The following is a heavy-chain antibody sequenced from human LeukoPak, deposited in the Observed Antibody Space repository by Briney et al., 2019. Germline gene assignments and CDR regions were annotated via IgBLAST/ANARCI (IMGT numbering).Heavy chain of an antibody. D-gene: IGHD4-17*01. J-gene: IGHJ4*02. CDR2: IWYDGSNK. V-gene: IGHV3-33*01. CDR3: ARDNGDLNYYFDY. CDR1: GFTFSSYG. Sequence: GGSLRLSCAASGFTFSSYGMHWVRQAPGKGLEWVAVIWYDGSNKYYADSVKGRFTISRDNSKNTLYLQMNSLRAEDTAVYYCARDNGDLNYYFDYWGQGTLVTASS.